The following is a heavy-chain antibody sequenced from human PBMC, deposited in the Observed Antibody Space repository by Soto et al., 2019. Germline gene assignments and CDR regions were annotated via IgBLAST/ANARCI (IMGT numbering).Heavy chain of an antibody. J-gene: IGHJ4*02. V-gene: IGHV3-7*01. CDR3: VRTGWNPPDY. CDR1: GFTFNRHW. D-gene: IGHD1-1*01. Sequence: EVQLVESGGGLVQPGGSLRLSCAVSGFTFNRHWMSWVRQTPGKGLEWVASIKEDGSEKSYVESVQGRFTISRDNAKNSLFLQMNSMSVEDTAVYYCVRTGWNPPDYWGQGTLVTVSS. CDR2: IKEDGSEK.